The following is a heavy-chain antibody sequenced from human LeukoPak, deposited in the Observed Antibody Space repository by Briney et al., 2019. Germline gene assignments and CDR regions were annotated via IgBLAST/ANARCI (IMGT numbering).Heavy chain of an antibody. CDR3: ARKPGYSSGPAPCYHYYIDV. Sequence: SETLSLTCAVYSVTCSGFYWSWQRPPPGNGLEWWGDINHSGSNYYNPFLNRRVTITVETSKNHFLLKMSSGTAAATAVYYCARKPGYSSGPAPCYHYYIDVWGKGTTVTVSS. CDR1: SVTCSGFY. CDR2: INHSGSN. V-gene: IGHV4-34*01. D-gene: IGHD6-19*01. J-gene: IGHJ6*03.